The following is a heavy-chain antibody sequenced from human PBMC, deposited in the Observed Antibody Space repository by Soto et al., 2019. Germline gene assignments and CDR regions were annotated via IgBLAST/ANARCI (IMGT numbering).Heavy chain of an antibody. CDR1: GFTFSDSW. CDR2: IKPDESEK. J-gene: IGHJ5*02. D-gene: IGHD4-4*01. V-gene: IGHV3-7*01. Sequence: EVQLVESGGGLVQPGGSLRLSCTASGFTFSDSWMTWVRQAPGKGLEWVARIKPDESEKKYADSVKGRFSISRDNAKNSMYFQKDSLRFEDTAVYYCVRGGSNYASWGQGTLVTVSS. CDR3: VRGGSNYAS.